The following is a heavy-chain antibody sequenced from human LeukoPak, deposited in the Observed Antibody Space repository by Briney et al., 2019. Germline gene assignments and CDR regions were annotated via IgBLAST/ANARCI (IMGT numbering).Heavy chain of an antibody. V-gene: IGHV4-59*01. D-gene: IGHD3-22*01. CDR2: IYYSGST. CDR1: GGSISPYY. CDR3: ARDTYYYDSSGYYYFDY. J-gene: IGHJ4*02. Sequence: PSETLSLTCTVSGGSISPYYWSWIRQPPGKGLEWIGYIYYSGSTNYNPSLKSRVTISIDTSKNQFSLKLSSVTAADTAVYYCARDTYYYDSSGYYYFDYWGQGTLVTVSS.